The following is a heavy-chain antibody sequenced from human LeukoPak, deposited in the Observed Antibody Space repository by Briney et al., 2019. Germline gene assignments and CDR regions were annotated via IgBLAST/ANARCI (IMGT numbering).Heavy chain of an antibody. Sequence: GASVKVSCKASGYTFTGYYMHWVRQAPGQGLEWMGWINPNSGGINYAQKFQGWVTMTRDTSISTAYMELSRLRSDDTAVYYCARGASGGNYGSGSPPLDWGQGTLVTVSS. V-gene: IGHV1-2*04. CDR2: INPNSGGI. CDR1: GYTFTGYY. D-gene: IGHD3-10*01. J-gene: IGHJ4*02. CDR3: ARGASGGNYGSGSPPLD.